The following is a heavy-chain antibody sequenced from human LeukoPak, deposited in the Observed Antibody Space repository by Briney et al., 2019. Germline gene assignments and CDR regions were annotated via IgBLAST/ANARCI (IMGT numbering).Heavy chain of an antibody. V-gene: IGHV3-23*01. J-gene: IGHJ4*02. CDR1: GFTFSTYA. CDR3: ARLPLTARRHFEY. Sequence: PGGSLRLSCAASGFTFSTYAMSWVRQAPRRGLEWVSSIIDSGGATYYADSVKGRFTISRDNSKNTLYLQMNSLRAEDTAVYYCARLPLTARRHFEYWGQGTLVTVSS. CDR2: IIDSGGAT. D-gene: IGHD2-21*02.